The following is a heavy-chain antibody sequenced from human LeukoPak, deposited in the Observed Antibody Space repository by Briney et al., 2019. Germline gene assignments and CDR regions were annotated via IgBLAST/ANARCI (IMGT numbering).Heavy chain of an antibody. CDR2: ISSSSSYI. Sequence: GGSLRLSCAASGFTFSSYSMNWVRQAPGKGLEWVSSISSSSSYIYYADSVKGRFTISRDNAKNSLYLQMNSLRAEDTAVYYCARGEYDSSGYCDYWGQGTLVTVSS. CDR1: GFTFSSYS. V-gene: IGHV3-21*01. CDR3: ARGEYDSSGYCDY. J-gene: IGHJ4*02. D-gene: IGHD3-22*01.